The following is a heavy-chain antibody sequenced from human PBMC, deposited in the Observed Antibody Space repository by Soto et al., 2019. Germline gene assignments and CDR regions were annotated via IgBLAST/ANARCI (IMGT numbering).Heavy chain of an antibody. CDR1: GFTFSSYG. D-gene: IGHD6-6*01. CDR3: AKDYSSSVDY. J-gene: IGHJ4*02. V-gene: IGHV3-30*18. CDR2: ISYDGSNK. Sequence: GGSLRLSCAASGFTFSSYGMHWVRQAPGKGLEWVAVISYDGSNKYYADSVKGRFTISRDNSKNTLYLQMNSLRAEDTAVYYCAKDYSSSVDYWGQGTLVTV.